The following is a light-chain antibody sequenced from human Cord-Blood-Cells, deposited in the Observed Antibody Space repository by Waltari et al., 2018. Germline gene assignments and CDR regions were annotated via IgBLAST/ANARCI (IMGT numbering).Light chain of an antibody. V-gene: IGKV1D-8*01. J-gene: IGKJ1*01. CDR1: RGISSY. CDR3: QLYDSFPWT. Sequence: VIWLTQSPSLLSASTGGRVTISCRMRRGISSYLACEQQKPGKAPEILIYAASTLQSGVPSRFSGSGAGTDFTLTIGCLQSEDFATYYCQLYDSFPWTFGQGTKVEIK. CDR2: AAS.